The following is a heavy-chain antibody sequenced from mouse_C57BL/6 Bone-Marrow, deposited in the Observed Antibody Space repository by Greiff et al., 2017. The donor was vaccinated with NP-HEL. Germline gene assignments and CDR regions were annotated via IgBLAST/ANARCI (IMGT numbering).Heavy chain of an antibody. Sequence: EVKLVESGEGLVKPGGSLKLSCAASGFTFSSYAMSWVRQTPEKRLEWVAYISSGGDYIYYADTVKGRFTISRDNARNTLYLQMSSLKSEDTAMYYCTRRDYYGSSADVWGTGTTVTVSS. CDR1: GFTFSSYA. V-gene: IGHV5S21*01. CDR2: ISSGGDYI. J-gene: IGHJ1*03. CDR3: TRRDYYGSSADV. D-gene: IGHD1-1*01.